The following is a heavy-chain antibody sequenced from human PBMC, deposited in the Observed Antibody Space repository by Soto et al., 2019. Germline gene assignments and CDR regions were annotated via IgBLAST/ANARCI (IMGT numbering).Heavy chain of an antibody. V-gene: IGHV4-39*01. CDR2: IYYSGST. J-gene: IGHJ5*02. CDR3: ASPKIAFYNWFDP. CDR1: GGSISSSSYY. Sequence: QLQLQESGPGLVKPSETLSLTCTVSGGSISSSSYYWGWIRQPPGKGLEWIGSIYYSGSTYYNPSLTSRVTISVDTSKNQCSLKLSSVTAADTAVYYCASPKIAFYNWFDPWGQGTLVTVSS. D-gene: IGHD3-3*02.